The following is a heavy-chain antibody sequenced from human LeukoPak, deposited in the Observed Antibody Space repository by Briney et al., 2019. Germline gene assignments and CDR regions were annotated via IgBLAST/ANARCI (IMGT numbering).Heavy chain of an antibody. Sequence: SETLSLTXTVSGGSISSYYWSWIRQPPGKGLEWIGYIYYSGSTNYNPSLKSRVTISVDTSKNQFSLKLSSVTAADTAVYYCARDLSAAFDIWGQGTMVTVSS. V-gene: IGHV4-59*01. CDR1: GGSISSYY. CDR2: IYYSGST. J-gene: IGHJ3*02. CDR3: ARDLSAAFDI.